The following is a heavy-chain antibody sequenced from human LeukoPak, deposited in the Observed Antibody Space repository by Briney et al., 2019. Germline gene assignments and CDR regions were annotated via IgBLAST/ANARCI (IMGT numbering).Heavy chain of an antibody. Sequence: GGSLRLSCAASGFTFSSYEMNWVRQAPGKGLEGGSYISSSGSTIYYADSVKGRFTISRDNAKDSLYLQMNSLRAEDTAVYYCAELGITMIGGAGGKGTTVTISA. CDR3: AELGITMIGGA. V-gene: IGHV3-48*03. D-gene: IGHD3-10*02. J-gene: IGHJ6*04. CDR2: ISSSGSTI. CDR1: GFTFSSYE.